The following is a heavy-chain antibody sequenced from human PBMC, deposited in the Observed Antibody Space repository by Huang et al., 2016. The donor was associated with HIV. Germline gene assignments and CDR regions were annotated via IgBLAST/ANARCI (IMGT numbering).Heavy chain of an antibody. Sequence: QVQLQESGPGLLKSSETLSLTCTLSGGSIRGFYWSWIRQPAGKGLEWIGRVSASGSTYYNPSLKRRVTMSIDTSKNQFSLNVTSVTAADSAMYYCATDYRDGFDVWGQGTMVTVSS. D-gene: IGHD3-10*01. V-gene: IGHV4-4*07. CDR2: VSASGST. CDR3: ATDYRDGFDV. CDR1: GGSIRGFY. J-gene: IGHJ3*01.